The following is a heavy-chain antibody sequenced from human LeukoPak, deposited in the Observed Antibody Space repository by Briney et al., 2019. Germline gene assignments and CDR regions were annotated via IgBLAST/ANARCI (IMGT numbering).Heavy chain of an antibody. D-gene: IGHD1-14*01. CDR3: ARARYTGTDNYYYYYYMDV. CDR2: IYTSGST. J-gene: IGHJ6*03. CDR1: GGSISSYY. V-gene: IGHV4-4*07. Sequence: PSETLSLTCTVSGGSISSYYWSWIRQPAGKGLEWIGRIYTSGSTNYNPSLKSRVTMSVDTSKNQFSLKLSSVTAADTAVYYCARARYTGTDNYYYYYYMDVWGKRTTVTFSS.